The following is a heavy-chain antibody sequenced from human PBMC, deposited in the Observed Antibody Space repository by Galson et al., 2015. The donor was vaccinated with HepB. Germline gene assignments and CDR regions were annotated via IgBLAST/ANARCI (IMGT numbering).Heavy chain of an antibody. D-gene: IGHD3-3*01. CDR1: GGSISSYY. Sequence: ETLSLTCTVSGGSISSYYWSWIRQPAGKGLEWIGRIYTSGSTNYNPSLKSRVTMSVDTSKNQFSLKLSSVTAADTAVYYCARDHDFWSGYHSYNWFDPWGQGTLVTVSS. J-gene: IGHJ5*02. V-gene: IGHV4-4*07. CDR2: IYTSGST. CDR3: ARDHDFWSGYHSYNWFDP.